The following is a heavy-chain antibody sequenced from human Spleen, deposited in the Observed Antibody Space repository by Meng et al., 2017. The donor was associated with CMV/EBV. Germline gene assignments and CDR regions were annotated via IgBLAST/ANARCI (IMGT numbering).Heavy chain of an antibody. CDR2: IIPILGTA. V-gene: IGHV1-69*05. CDR3: VRGLGTSSDY. D-gene: IGHD7-27*01. Sequence: SCKTSGGNFNTYAISWVRQAPGQGHEWVGGIIPILGTANYAQKFQGRVTITTDESTTTGYMELTSLRFEDTGVYYCVRGLGTSSDYWGQGTLVTVSS. J-gene: IGHJ4*02. CDR1: GGNFNTYA.